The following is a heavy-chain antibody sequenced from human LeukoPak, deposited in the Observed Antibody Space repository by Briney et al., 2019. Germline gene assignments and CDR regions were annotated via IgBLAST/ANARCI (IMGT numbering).Heavy chain of an antibody. V-gene: IGHV1-8*01. Sequence: GASVKVSCKASGYTFTSYDINWVRQATGRGLEWMGWMNPNSGNTGYAQKFQGRVTIARYTSISTAYMELSSLRSDDTAVYYCARCCRPYYYDSSGPTYYYYMDVWGKGTTVTVSS. J-gene: IGHJ6*03. CDR1: GYTFTSYD. CDR2: MNPNSGNT. CDR3: ARCCRPYYYDSSGPTYYYYMDV. D-gene: IGHD3-22*01.